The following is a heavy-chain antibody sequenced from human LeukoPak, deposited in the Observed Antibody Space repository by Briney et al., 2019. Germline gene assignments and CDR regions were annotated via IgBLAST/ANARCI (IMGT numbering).Heavy chain of an antibody. CDR1: GFTFSSYA. CDR3: ARDYDILTGYYPLDY. J-gene: IGHJ4*02. Sequence: GGSLRLSCAASGFTFSSYAMSWVRQPPGKGLEWVSVISGSGGSTNYADSVKGRFTISRDNAKNSLYLQMNSLRAEDTAVYYCARDYDILTGYYPLDYWGQGTLVTVSS. V-gene: IGHV3-23*01. CDR2: ISGSGGST. D-gene: IGHD3-9*01.